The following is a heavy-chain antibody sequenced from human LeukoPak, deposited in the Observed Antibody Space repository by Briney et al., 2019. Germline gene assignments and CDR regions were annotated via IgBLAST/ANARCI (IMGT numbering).Heavy chain of an antibody. D-gene: IGHD3-16*01. CDR2: ISAYNGNT. V-gene: IGHV1-18*01. CDR1: GYTFTRYG. Sequence: ASVEVSCKASGYTFTRYGISWVRQTPGQGREWMGWISAYNGNTNYAQKLQGRVTMTTDTSTSTAYMELRSLRSDDAAVYYCARDTIWGFDYWGQGTLVTVSS. CDR3: ARDTIWGFDY. J-gene: IGHJ4*02.